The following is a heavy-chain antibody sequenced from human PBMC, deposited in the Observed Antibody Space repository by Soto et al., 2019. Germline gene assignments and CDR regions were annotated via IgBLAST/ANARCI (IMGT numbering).Heavy chain of an antibody. D-gene: IGHD3-9*01. CDR2: ISSNGGST. CDR1: GFTFSSYA. Sequence: PGGSLRLSCAASGFTFSSYAMHWVRQAPGKGLEYVSAISSNGGSTYYANTVKGRFTISRDNSKNTLYLQMGSLRAEDMAVYYCARAEDFDWYYFDYWGQGT. V-gene: IGHV3-64*01. J-gene: IGHJ4*02. CDR3: ARAEDFDWYYFDY.